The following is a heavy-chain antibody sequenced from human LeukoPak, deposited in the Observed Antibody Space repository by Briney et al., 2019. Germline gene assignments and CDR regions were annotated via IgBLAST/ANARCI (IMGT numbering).Heavy chain of an antibody. Sequence: AETLSLTCTVSGGSITDYYLSWIRQPAGKGLEWVGHIYKSGITDYNPSLKSRVTMSTDTSKTQFSLNLSSVTAADTAVYYCATDDRVSGTFLRWFDPWGPGTLVTVSS. D-gene: IGHD1-26*01. CDR2: IYKSGIT. J-gene: IGHJ5*02. CDR1: GGSITDYY. CDR3: ATDDRVSGTFLRWFDP. V-gene: IGHV4-4*07.